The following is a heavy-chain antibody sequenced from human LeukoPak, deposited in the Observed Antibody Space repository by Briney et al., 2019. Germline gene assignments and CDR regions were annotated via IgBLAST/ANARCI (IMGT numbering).Heavy chain of an antibody. J-gene: IGHJ4*02. Sequence: SETLSLTCAVYGGSFSGYYWRWLRQPAGKGLEWIGRIYTSGSTNYNPSLKSRVTMSVDTSKNQFSLKLTSVSAADTAVYYCARGSGYSYGYPFDYWGQGTLVTVSS. D-gene: IGHD5-18*01. CDR2: IYTSGST. CDR3: ARGSGYSYGYPFDY. CDR1: GGSFSGYY. V-gene: IGHV4-59*10.